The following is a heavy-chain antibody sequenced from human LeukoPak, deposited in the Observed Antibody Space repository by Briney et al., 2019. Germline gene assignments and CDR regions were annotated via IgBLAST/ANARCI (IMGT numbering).Heavy chain of an antibody. CDR3: ARGWFDTTAYHHPFDY. CDR1: GYIFTSYG. CDR2: ISPYNGNV. J-gene: IGHJ4*02. Sequence: ASVKVSCKASGYIFTSYGISWVRQAPGQGLEWMGWISPYNGNVNYAHQLQDRVTMTTDTSTGTAYMEVRSLRSDDTAVYYCARGWFDTTAYHHPFDYWGQGTLVTVSS. D-gene: IGHD3-9*01. V-gene: IGHV1-18*01.